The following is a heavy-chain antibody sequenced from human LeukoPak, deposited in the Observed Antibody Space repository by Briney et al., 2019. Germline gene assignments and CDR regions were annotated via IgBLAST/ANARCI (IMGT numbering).Heavy chain of an antibody. CDR1: GFTFSSYW. CDR2: IKQDGSEK. V-gene: IGHV3-7*01. J-gene: IGHJ3*02. D-gene: IGHD3-22*01. CDR3: ARGWSEYYDSSGYYFDAFDI. Sequence: GGSLRLSCAASGFTFSSYWMSWVRQAPGKGLEWVANIKQDGSEKYYVDSVKGRFTISRDNSKNTLYLQMNSLRAEDTAVYYCARGWSEYYDSSGYYFDAFDIWGQGTMVTVSS.